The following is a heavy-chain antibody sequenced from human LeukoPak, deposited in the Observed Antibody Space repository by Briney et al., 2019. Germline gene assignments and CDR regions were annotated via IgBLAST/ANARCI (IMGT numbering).Heavy chain of an antibody. V-gene: IGHV3-23*01. J-gene: IGHJ4*02. CDR1: GFTFSSYA. CDR2: ISGSGDTT. D-gene: IGHD3-22*01. Sequence: GGSLRLSCAASGFTFSSYAMTWVRQAPGKGLERVSEISGSGDTTYYADSVKGRFTTSRDNSKNTLYLQMNSLRAEDTAVYYCARDLEDYDSSGPDYWGQGTLVTVSS. CDR3: ARDLEDYDSSGPDY.